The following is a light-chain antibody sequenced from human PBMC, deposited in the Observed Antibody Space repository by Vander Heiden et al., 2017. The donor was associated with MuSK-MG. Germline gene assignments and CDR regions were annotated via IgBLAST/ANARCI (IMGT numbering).Light chain of an antibody. J-gene: IGKJ4*01. CDR2: WAS. Sequence: DIVMTQSPDSLAVSLGERATINCKSSQSVLYSSNNKDYLAWYQRKPGQPPKLLISWASTRESGIPDRFSGSGSGTDFTLSITNLQAEDVAVYYCQQYDSTPLTFGGWTKVEIK. V-gene: IGKV4-1*01. CDR1: QSVLYSSNNKDY. CDR3: QQYDSTPLT.